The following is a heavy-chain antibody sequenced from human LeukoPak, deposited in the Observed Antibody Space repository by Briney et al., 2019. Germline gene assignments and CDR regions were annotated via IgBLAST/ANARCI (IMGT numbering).Heavy chain of an antibody. CDR1: GGSISSGDYY. J-gene: IGHJ4*02. V-gene: IGHV4-30-4*08. CDR2: IYYSGST. D-gene: IGHD3-3*01. CDR3: ARTSGYDFWSGYYRSDY. Sequence: SETLSLTXTVSGGSISSGDYYWSWIRQPPGKGLEWIGYIYYSGSTYYNPSLKSRVTISVDTSKNQFSLKLSSVTAADTAAYYCARTSGYDFWSGYYRSDYWGQGTLVTVSS.